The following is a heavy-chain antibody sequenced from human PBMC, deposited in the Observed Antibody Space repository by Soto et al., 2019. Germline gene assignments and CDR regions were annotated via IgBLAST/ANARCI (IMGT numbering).Heavy chain of an antibody. Sequence: QVQLVESGGGLVQPGGSLRLSCAVSGFMFSDDYMAWIRQAPGKGLEWISYISSSGNTIYYADSVKGRFTVSRDNANSTLHLQMNSLRADGTSLYYCARGVRSSLTAIGGFDPWGQGTLVTVSS. CDR2: ISSSGNTI. CDR1: GFMFSDDY. V-gene: IGHV3-11*01. J-gene: IGHJ5*02. D-gene: IGHD2-21*02. CDR3: ARGVRSSLTAIGGFDP.